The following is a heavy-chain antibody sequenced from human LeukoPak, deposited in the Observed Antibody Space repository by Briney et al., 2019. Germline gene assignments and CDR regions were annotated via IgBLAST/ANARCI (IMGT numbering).Heavy chain of an antibody. CDR3: ARLKSSSWYGAPLDY. D-gene: IGHD6-13*01. CDR2: INWSGDSV. CDR1: GFTFEDFG. Sequence: GGSLRLSCVVSGFTFEDFGMSWVRQVPGKGLEWVSGINWSGDSVHYTDSVKGRFTISRDNAKNSVFLEMNSLRGEDTALYHCARLKSSSWYGAPLDYWGQGTLVTVSS. V-gene: IGHV3-20*01. J-gene: IGHJ4*02.